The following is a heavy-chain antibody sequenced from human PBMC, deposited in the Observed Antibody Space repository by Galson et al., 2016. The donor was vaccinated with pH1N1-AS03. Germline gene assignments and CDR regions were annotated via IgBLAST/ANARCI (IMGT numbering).Heavy chain of an antibody. CDR2: ISGNGVST. Sequence: SLRLSCAASGFTFSSYAMYWVRQAPGKGLEYVSAISGNGVSTYYANSVKGRFTISRDNSKNTLYLQMGSLAAEDMAVYYCARGPLSYSNYWFPPPDYWGQGTLVTVSS. J-gene: IGHJ4*02. D-gene: IGHD6-13*01. V-gene: IGHV3-64*01. CDR1: GFTFSSYA. CDR3: ARGPLSYSNYWFPPPDY.